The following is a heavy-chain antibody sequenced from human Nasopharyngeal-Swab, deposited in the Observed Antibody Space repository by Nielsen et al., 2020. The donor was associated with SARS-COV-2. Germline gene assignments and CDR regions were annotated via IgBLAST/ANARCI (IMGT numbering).Heavy chain of an antibody. CDR2: IYSEGNT. Sequence: SLKISCAASGFTITISYMSWVRQAPGKGLEWVSVIYSEGNTFYADSVRRRFTISRHNSKNKLYLQMNSLRPEDTAVYYCARSPANCNAGSCYQLDSWGQGTLVTVSS. CDR1: GFTITISY. V-gene: IGHV3-53*04. D-gene: IGHD2-15*01. J-gene: IGHJ4*02. CDR3: ARSPANCNAGSCYQLDS.